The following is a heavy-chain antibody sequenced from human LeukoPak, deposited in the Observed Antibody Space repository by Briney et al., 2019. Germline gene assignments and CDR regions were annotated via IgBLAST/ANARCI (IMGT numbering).Heavy chain of an antibody. V-gene: IGHV3-30-3*01. Sequence: GGSLRLSCAASGFTFSSYAMHWVRPAPGKGLEWVAVISYDGSNKYYADSVKGRFTISRDNSKNPLYLQMNSLRAEDTAVYYCAKARGYDWYYSMDVWGQGTTVTVSS. CDR3: AKARGYDWYYSMDV. D-gene: IGHD3-9*01. CDR2: ISYDGSNK. J-gene: IGHJ6*02. CDR1: GFTFSSYA.